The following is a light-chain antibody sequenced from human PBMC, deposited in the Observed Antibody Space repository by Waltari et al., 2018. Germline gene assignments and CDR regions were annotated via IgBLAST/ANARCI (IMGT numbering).Light chain of an antibody. Sequence: IVLTQSPDTLSLSPGQRATLSCRASQTINNNFLVWYQQKPGQAPRLLIHGASSRATGFPDRFSVSGSGTDFTLTISSLEPEDVAVYYCQQYDGSVLTFGGGTKVEI. CDR3: QQYDGSVLT. J-gene: IGKJ4*01. CDR2: GAS. V-gene: IGKV3-20*01. CDR1: QTINNNF.